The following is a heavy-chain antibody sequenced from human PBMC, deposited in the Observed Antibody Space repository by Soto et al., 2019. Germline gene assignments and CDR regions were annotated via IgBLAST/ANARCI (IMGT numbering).Heavy chain of an antibody. CDR3: VTWGRGVIIQIWVDP. V-gene: IGHV4-34*01. CDR1: GGSFSDFY. D-gene: IGHD3-10*01. J-gene: IGHJ5*02. Sequence: GGSFSDFYYNWIRQPPGKGLEWIGEIDRSGRTKYNPSLKSRVTISVDTSKNQFSLKLSSVTDADTHVYYGVTWGRGVIIQIWVDPWCQGSVVT. CDR2: IDRSGRT.